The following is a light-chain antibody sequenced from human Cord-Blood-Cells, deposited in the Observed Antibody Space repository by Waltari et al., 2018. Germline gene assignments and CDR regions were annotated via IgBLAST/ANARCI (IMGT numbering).Light chain of an antibody. J-gene: IGLJ2*01. CDR1: SSDVGSYNL. Sequence: QSALTQPASVSGSPGPSITISCTGTSSDVGSYNLVSWYQQHPGKAPKLMIYEVSKRPSGVSNRFSRSKSGNTASLTISGLQAEDEADYYCCSYAGSSTLVFGGGTKLTVL. CDR3: CSYAGSSTLV. CDR2: EVS. V-gene: IGLV2-23*02.